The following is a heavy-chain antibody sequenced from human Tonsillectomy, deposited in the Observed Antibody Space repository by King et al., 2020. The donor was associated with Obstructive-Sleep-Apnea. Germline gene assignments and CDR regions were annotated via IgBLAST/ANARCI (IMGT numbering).Heavy chain of an antibody. CDR1: VGSISSSSFY. CDR3: ARDGSGNWYFDL. CDR2: IYYSGST. V-gene: IGHV4-39*07. J-gene: IGHJ2*01. D-gene: IGHD3-10*01. Sequence: LQLQESGPGLVKPSETLSLTCTVSVGSISSSSFYWGWIRQPPGKGLEWIGGIYYSGSTYYNPSLKSRETISVDTSKNQSSLKLRPVTAADTAVYYCARDGSGNWYFDLWGRGTLVTVSS.